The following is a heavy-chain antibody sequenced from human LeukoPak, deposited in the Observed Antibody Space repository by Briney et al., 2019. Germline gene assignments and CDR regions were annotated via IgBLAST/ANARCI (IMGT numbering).Heavy chain of an antibody. Sequence: SETLSLTCTVSGGSISGYYWSWIRQPPGKGLEWIGYFYYSGSTNYNPSLTSRVTISLDTSKNQFSLKLSSVTAADTAVYYCARRRGDFWSDYYAFDYWGQGTLVTISS. V-gene: IGHV4-59*08. CDR3: ARRRGDFWSDYYAFDY. CDR1: GGSISGYY. J-gene: IGHJ4*02. CDR2: FYYSGST. D-gene: IGHD3-3*01.